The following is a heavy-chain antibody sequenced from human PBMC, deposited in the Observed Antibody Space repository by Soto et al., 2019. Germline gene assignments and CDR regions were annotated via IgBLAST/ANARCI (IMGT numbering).Heavy chain of an antibody. Sequence: GSSVKVSCKTSGYTFSTSGISWVRQAPGQGLGWVGWIRPDNGNRKSAQRLQGRVTLTTDTSASTAYMELRSLTSDDTAMYYCARDTESNRYNDWGQGTLVTVSS. CDR3: ARDTESNRYND. V-gene: IGHV1-18*01. CDR1: GYTFSTSG. J-gene: IGHJ1*01. CDR2: IRPDNGNR. D-gene: IGHD1-20*01.